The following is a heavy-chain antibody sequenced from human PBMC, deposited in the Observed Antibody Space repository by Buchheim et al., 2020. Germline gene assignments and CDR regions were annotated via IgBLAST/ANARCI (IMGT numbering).Heavy chain of an antibody. Sequence: EVQLVESGGGLVQPGGSLRLSCAASGFTFSRYWMHWVRQAPGKGLVWVSRIITDGSSTVYADSVKGRFTISRDNARNMLYLQMNSLRAEDTAVYYCARSPVADLPDSWGLGTL. V-gene: IGHV3-74*01. D-gene: IGHD6-19*01. CDR2: IITDGSST. J-gene: IGHJ4*02. CDR1: GFTFSRYW. CDR3: ARSPVADLPDS.